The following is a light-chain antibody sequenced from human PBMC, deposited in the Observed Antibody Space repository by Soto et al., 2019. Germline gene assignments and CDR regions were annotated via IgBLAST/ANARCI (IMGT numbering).Light chain of an antibody. V-gene: IGLV2-14*01. CDR3: SSYTTSSTPVV. J-gene: IGLJ1*01. Sequence: QPVLTQPASVSGSPGQSISISCTGTSSDVGGYNYVSWYQQHPGKAPKLMIYDVYIRPSGVSYRFSGSKSGNTASLTISGLQAEDEADYYCSSYTTSSTPVVFGTGTKVTVL. CDR1: SSDVGGYNY. CDR2: DVY.